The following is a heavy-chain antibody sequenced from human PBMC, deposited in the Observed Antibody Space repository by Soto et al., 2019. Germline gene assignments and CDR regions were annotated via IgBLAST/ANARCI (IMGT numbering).Heavy chain of an antibody. D-gene: IGHD3-10*01. V-gene: IGHV4-39*01. Sequence: QLQLQESGPGLVKPSETLSLTCTVSGGSISSSSYYWGWIRQPPGKGLEWIGSIYYSGSTYYNPSLKSRVTISVDTSKNQFSLKLSSVTAADTAVYYCARTYYYGSGSYDWGQGTLVTVSS. CDR3: ARTYYYGSGSYD. J-gene: IGHJ4*02. CDR2: IYYSGST. CDR1: GGSISSSSYY.